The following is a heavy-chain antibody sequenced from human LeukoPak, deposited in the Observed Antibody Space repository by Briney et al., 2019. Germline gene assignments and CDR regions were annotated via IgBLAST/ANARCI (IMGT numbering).Heavy chain of an antibody. D-gene: IGHD3-22*01. CDR3: ARERGGYYDSSGYDNFDY. CDR1: GFTFSSYW. V-gene: IGHV3-7*01. Sequence: PGGSLRPSCAASGFTFSSYWMSWVRQAPGKGLEWVANIKQDGSEKYYVDSVKGRFTISRDNAKNSLYLQMNSRRAEDTAVYYCARERGGYYDSSGYDNFDYWGQGTLVTVSS. J-gene: IGHJ4*02. CDR2: IKQDGSEK.